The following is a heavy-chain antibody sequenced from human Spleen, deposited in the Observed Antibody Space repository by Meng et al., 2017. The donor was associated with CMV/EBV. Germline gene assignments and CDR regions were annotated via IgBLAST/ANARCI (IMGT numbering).Heavy chain of an antibody. CDR3: ARAGFDDTAMVTNCLY. J-gene: IGHJ4*02. CDR1: GYTFTSYY. CDR2: INPSGGST. Sequence: ASVKVSCKASGYTFTSYYMHWVRQAPGQGLEWMGIINPSGGSTSYAQKFQGRVTMTRDTSTSTVYMELSSLRSEDTAVYYCARAGFDDTAMVTNCLYWGQGTLVTVSS. D-gene: IGHD5-18*01. V-gene: IGHV1-46*01.